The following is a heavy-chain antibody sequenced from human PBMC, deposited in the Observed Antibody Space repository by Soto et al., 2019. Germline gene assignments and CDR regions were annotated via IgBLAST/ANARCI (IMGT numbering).Heavy chain of an antibody. D-gene: IGHD3-16*01. V-gene: IGHV3-74*01. CDR1: GFTFGNYW. CDR2: INSDGSST. J-gene: IGHJ4*02. CDR3: TKVISTVGGDFDS. Sequence: EVQLVESGGGLVQPGGSLRLSCAASGFTFGNYWMHWVRQAPGKGLVWVARINSDGSSTSYADSVKGRFTISRDNAKNMLYLKMNSLRAEDTAMYYCTKVISTVGGDFDSWGQGTLVSVSS.